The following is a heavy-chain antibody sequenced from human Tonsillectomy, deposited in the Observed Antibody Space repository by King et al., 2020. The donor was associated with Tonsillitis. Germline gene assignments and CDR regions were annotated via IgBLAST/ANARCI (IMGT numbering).Heavy chain of an antibody. V-gene: IGHV3-21*01. CDR2: ISTSSGYI. CDR1: GFTFSSYS. D-gene: IGHD5-12*01. Sequence: VQLVESGGGLVKPGGSLRLSCAASGFTFSSYSMNWVRQAPGKGLEWVSSISTSSGYIYYADSVKGRFTISRDNAKSSLYLQMNSLRAEDTAVYYCARSGDSGYDWSARGYYYMDVWGKGTTVTVSS. CDR3: ARSGDSGYDWSARGYYYMDV. J-gene: IGHJ6*03.